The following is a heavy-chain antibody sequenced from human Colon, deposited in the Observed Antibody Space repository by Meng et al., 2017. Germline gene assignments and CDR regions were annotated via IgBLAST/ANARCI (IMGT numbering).Heavy chain of an antibody. CDR1: GFIFSNYW. J-gene: IGHJ4*02. CDR3: ARRSDESGRRTIFDY. CDR2: IKDDASEQ. Sequence: GGSLRLSCGGSGFIFSNYWMSWVRQAPGKGPEWVANIKDDASEQYCVDSVKGRFTISRNNAQNSVFLQMNSLRAEDTAVYYCARRSDESGRRTIFDYWGQGTLVTVSS. D-gene: IGHD3-16*01. V-gene: IGHV3-7*01.